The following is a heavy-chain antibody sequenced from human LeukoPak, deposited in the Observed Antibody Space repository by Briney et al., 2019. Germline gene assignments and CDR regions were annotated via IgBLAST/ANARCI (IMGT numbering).Heavy chain of an antibody. J-gene: IGHJ5*02. V-gene: IGHV3-30*04. D-gene: IGHD6-19*01. CDR2: ISYDGSNK. CDR3: ERPGHKGSWFDP. Sequence: PGRSLRLSCAASGFTFSSYAMHWVRQAPGKGLEWVAVISYDGSNKYYADSVKGRFTISRDNSKNTLYLQMNSLRAEDTAVYYCERPGHKGSWFDPWGQGTLVTVSS. CDR1: GFTFSSYA.